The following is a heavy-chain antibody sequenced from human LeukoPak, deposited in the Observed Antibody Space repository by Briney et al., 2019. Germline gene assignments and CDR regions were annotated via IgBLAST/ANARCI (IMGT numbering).Heavy chain of an antibody. Sequence: PSETLSLTCTVSGGSISSYYWSWIRQPAGKGLEWIGRIYTSGSTNYNPSLKSRVTTSVDTSKNQFSLKLSSVTAADTAVYYCARTRTGYCSSTSCYTTNFDYWGQGTLVTVSS. V-gene: IGHV4-4*07. CDR2: IYTSGST. J-gene: IGHJ4*02. D-gene: IGHD2-2*02. CDR1: GGSISSYY. CDR3: ARTRTGYCSSTSCYTTNFDY.